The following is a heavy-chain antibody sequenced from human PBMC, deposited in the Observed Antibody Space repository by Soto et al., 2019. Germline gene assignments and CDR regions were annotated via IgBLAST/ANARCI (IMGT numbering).Heavy chain of an antibody. V-gene: IGHV3-30*04. CDR3: AKNPGYYYDSTGYHFDY. D-gene: IGHD3-22*01. J-gene: IGHJ4*02. CDR1: GFTFSSYA. Sequence: PGGSLRLSCAASGFTFSSYAMHWVRQAPGKGLEWVAVISYDGRKKYYAESVKGRFTISRDNSKNTLYLQMNSLRAEDTAVYYCAKNPGYYYDSTGYHFDYWGQGTLVTVSS. CDR2: ISYDGRKK.